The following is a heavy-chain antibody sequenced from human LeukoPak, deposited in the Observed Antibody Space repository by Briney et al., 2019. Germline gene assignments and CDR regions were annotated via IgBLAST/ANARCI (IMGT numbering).Heavy chain of an antibody. Sequence: SETLSLTCTVFGGSISSYYWSWIRQPPGKGLEWIGEINHSGSTNYNPSLKSRVTISVDTSKNQFSLKLSSVTAADTAVYYCASASSWYPLPYYFDYWGQGTLVTVSS. CDR2: INHSGST. D-gene: IGHD6-13*01. J-gene: IGHJ4*02. CDR3: ASASSWYPLPYYFDY. V-gene: IGHV4-34*01. CDR1: GGSISSYY.